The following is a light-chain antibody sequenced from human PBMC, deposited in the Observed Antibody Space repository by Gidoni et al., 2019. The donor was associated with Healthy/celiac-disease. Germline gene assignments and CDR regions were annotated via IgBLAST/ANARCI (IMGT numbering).Light chain of an antibody. CDR1: QSVSSN. CDR3: QQYNNCPGT. CDR2: GAS. Sequence: EIVMTQSPATLSVSPGERATLSCRASQSVSSNLAWYQQKPGQAPRLLIYGASTRATGIPARFSGSGAGTEFTLTISVLQSEDFAVYYCQQYNNCPGTFXXXTKVEIK. J-gene: IGKJ1*01. V-gene: IGKV3-15*01.